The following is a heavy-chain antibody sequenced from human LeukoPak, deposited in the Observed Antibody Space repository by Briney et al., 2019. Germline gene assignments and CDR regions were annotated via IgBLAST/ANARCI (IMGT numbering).Heavy chain of an antibody. Sequence: PGGSPRLSCAASGVTFSSYAMSRVRQAPGKGEEGVSAISGSGGSTYYADSVKGRSTISRDNSKNTLYLQMNSLRAEDTAVYYCAKDRTLKYQLLYDYWGQGTLVTVSS. CDR3: AKDRTLKYQLLYDY. D-gene: IGHD2-2*02. J-gene: IGHJ4*02. V-gene: IGHV3-23*01. CDR1: GVTFSSYA. CDR2: ISGSGGST.